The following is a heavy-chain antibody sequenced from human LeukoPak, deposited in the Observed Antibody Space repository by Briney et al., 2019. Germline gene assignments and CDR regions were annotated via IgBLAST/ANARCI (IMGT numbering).Heavy chain of an antibody. CDR1: GGSISSYY. Sequence: SETLSLTCTVSGGSISSYYWSWIRQPPGKGLEWIGYIYYSGSTNYNPSLKSRVTISVDTSKNQFSLKLSSVTAADTAVYYCARHTYDAFDIWGQGTMVTVSS. CDR2: IYYSGST. V-gene: IGHV4-59*08. J-gene: IGHJ3*02. CDR3: ARHTYDAFDI.